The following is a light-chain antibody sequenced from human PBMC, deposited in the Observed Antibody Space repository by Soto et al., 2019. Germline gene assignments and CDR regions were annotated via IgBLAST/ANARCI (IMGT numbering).Light chain of an antibody. Sequence: QAVVTQPPSVSGAPGQRVTISCIGATSDVHWYQHLPGTAPKLLIYGNNNRPSGVPDRFSGSKSGTSASLAITGLQAEDEADYYCQSFDSSLSALYVFGTGTKVTV. CDR2: GNN. J-gene: IGLJ1*01. CDR3: QSFDSSLSALYV. V-gene: IGLV1-40*01. CDR1: GATSD.